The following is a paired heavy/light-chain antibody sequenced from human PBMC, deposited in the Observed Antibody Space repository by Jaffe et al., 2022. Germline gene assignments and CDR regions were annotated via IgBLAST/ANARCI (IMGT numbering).Heavy chain of an antibody. CDR1: GFTFSSYE. J-gene: IGHJ4*02. Sequence: EVQLVESGGGLVQPGGSLRLSCAASGFTFSSYEMNWVRQAPGKGLEWVSYISSSGSTIYYADSVKGRFTISRDNAKNSLYLQMNSLRAEDTAVYYCARGSPVVTDPAPYYFDYWGQGTLVTVSS. D-gene: IGHD2-15*01. CDR2: ISSSGSTI. V-gene: IGHV3-48*03. CDR3: ARGSPVVTDPAPYYFDY.
Light chain of an antibody. Sequence: DIQMTQSPSSLSASVGDRVTITCQASQDISNYLNWYQQKPGKAPKLLIYDASNLETGVPSRFSGSGSGTDFTFTISSLQPEDIATYYCQQYDNLPTFGGGTKVEIK. J-gene: IGKJ4*01. CDR1: QDISNY. V-gene: IGKV1-33*01. CDR3: QQYDNLPT. CDR2: DAS.